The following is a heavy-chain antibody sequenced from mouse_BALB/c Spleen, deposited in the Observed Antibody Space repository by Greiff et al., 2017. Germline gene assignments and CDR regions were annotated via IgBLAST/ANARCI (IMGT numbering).Heavy chain of an antibody. CDR3: ARPYYGNSLNY. V-gene: IGHV2-2*02. D-gene: IGHD2-10*01. Sequence: VQLKESGPGLVQPSQSLSITCTVSGFSLTSYGVHWVRQSPGKGLEWLGVIWSGGSTDYNAAFISRLSISKDNSKSQVFFKMNSLQANDTAIYYCARPYYGNSLNYWGQGTSVTVSS. CDR1: GFSLTSYG. J-gene: IGHJ4*01. CDR2: IWSGGST.